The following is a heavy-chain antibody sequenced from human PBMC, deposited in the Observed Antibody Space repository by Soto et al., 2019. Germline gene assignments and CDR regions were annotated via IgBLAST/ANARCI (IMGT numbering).Heavy chain of an antibody. V-gene: IGHV3-23*01. CDR3: APHVSCSGGSCQYDAFAI. J-gene: IGHJ3*02. D-gene: IGHD2-15*01. CDR1: GFTVSSHA. CDR2: VTADGGT. Sequence: EVPVLESGGGLVQPGGSLRLSCEGSGFTVSSHAMTWIRQAPGKGPEWVSTVTADGGTYYADSVKGRFAMSRDTSENTLYLHMNSLGAEDTAAYYCAPHVSCSGGSCQYDAFAIRGQGTMVTVSS.